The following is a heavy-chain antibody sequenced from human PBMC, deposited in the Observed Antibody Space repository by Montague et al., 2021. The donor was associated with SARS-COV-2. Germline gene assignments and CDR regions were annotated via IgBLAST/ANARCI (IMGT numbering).Heavy chain of an antibody. V-gene: IGHV4-4*07. Sequence: SETLSLTCSVSGELISGFFWNWIRQPAGKGLEWIGRIYASGGTDYNPSXESRVTMSVDTSKNQFSLKVNPVTAADTAMYYCARGVVAAPPMVDYWGRGTLVTVSS. CDR3: ARGVVAAPPMVDY. D-gene: IGHD2-15*01. CDR1: GELISGFF. J-gene: IGHJ4*02. CDR2: IYASGGT.